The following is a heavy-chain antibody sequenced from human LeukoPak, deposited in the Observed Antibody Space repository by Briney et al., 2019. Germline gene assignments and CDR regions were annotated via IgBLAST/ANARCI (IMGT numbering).Heavy chain of an antibody. CDR2: ISIDGSHT. J-gene: IGHJ3*02. Sequence: GGSLRLSCAASGFTFSGYAMSWVRQAPGKGLEWVSAISIDGSHTYYADSVKGRFTISRDNSKNTLYLQMNSLRAEETAVYYCAKSYDTSGRRAFDIWGQGTMVTVSS. CDR1: GFTFSGYA. V-gene: IGHV3-23*01. D-gene: IGHD3-22*01. CDR3: AKSYDTSGRRAFDI.